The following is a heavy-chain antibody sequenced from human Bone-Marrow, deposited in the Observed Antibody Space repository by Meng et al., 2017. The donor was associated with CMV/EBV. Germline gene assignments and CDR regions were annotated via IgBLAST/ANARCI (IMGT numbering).Heavy chain of an antibody. D-gene: IGHD7-27*01. V-gene: IGHV3-30*02. CDR3: ASGWGENWGLYYYYYGMDV. Sequence: GGSLRLSCAASGFTFSSYAMSWVRQAPGKGLEWVAFIRYDGSNKYYADSVKGRFTISRDNSKNTLYLQMNSLRAEDTAVYYCASGWGENWGLYYYYYGMDVWGQGTTVIVSS. CDR1: GFTFSSYA. J-gene: IGHJ6*02. CDR2: IRYDGSNK.